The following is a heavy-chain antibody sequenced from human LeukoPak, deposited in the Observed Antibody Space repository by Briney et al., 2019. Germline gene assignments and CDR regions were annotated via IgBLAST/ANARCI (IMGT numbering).Heavy chain of an antibody. CDR2: ISGSGGST. V-gene: IGHV3-23*01. Sequence: PGRSLRLSCAASGFTFSNYAIHWVRQAPGKGLEWVSAISGSGGSTYYADSVKGRFTISRDNSKNTLYLQMNSLRAEDTAVYYCAKDGYGGNSNGHDGAFDIWGQGTMVTVSS. CDR1: GFTFSNYA. CDR3: AKDGYGGNSNGHDGAFDI. D-gene: IGHD4-23*01. J-gene: IGHJ3*02.